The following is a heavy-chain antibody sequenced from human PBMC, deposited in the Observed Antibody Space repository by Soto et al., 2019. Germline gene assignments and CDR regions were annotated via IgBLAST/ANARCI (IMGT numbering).Heavy chain of an antibody. D-gene: IGHD1-1*01. Sequence: PSETLSLTCTVTGGSMTSGDQYWTWIRHRPGEGLEWFGYINHRGSLYYNPSLKSRVSMSVDTSKNQFSLNLSSVTAADTAVYYSAREIPQRQGRHMDVWGQGTKVTVYS. J-gene: IGHJ6*02. V-gene: IGHV4-31*03. CDR3: AREIPQRQGRHMDV. CDR1: GGSMTSGDQY. CDR2: INHRGSL.